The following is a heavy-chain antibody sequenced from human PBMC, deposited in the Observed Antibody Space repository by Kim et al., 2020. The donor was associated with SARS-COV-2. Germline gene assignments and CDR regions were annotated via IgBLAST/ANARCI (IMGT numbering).Heavy chain of an antibody. CDR2: MNPNSGNT. D-gene: IGHD6-19*01. J-gene: IGHJ6*02. CDR1: GYTFTSYD. Sequence: ASVKVSCKASGYTFTSYDINWVRQATGQGLEWMGWMNPNSGNTGYAQKFQGRVTMTRNTSISTAYMELSSLRSEDTAVYYCARFSSGWYGYYYYGMDVWGQGPTVTVSS. CDR3: ARFSSGWYGYYYYGMDV. V-gene: IGHV1-8*01.